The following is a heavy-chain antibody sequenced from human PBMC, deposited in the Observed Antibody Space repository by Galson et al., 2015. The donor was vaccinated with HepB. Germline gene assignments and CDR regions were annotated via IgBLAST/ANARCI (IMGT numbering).Heavy chain of an antibody. J-gene: IGHJ5*02. Sequence: SLRLSCAASGFTFSSYAMHWVRQAPGKGLEWVAVISYDGNNKYYADSVKGRFTISRDNSKNTLYLQMNSLRAEDTAVYYCARNYGAGERGDDWFDPWGQGTLVTVSS. CDR2: ISYDGNNK. CDR1: GFTFSSYA. V-gene: IGHV3-30-3*01. CDR3: ARNYGAGERGDDWFDP. D-gene: IGHD3-10*01.